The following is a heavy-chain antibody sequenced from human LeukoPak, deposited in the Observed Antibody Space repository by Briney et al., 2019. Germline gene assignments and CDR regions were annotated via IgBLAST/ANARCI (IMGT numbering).Heavy chain of an antibody. J-gene: IGHJ4*02. Sequence: GESLKISCKGSGYTFSNYWIGWVRQMPGKGLEWMGIIYPGDSDTRYSPSFQGQVTISADKSTSTAYLQWSSLKASDTAMYYCARRRYYGSGSYAPFDYWGQGTLVTVSS. CDR3: ARRRYYGSGSYAPFDY. D-gene: IGHD3-10*01. V-gene: IGHV5-51*01. CDR1: GYTFSNYW. CDR2: IYPGDSDT.